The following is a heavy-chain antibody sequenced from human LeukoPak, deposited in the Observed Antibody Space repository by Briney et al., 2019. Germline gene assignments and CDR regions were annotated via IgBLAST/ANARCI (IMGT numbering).Heavy chain of an antibody. J-gene: IGHJ5*02. CDR3: ATEIGGDTAMPTGGYNWFDP. V-gene: IGHV4-39*07. D-gene: IGHD5-18*01. CDR1: GGSISSSSYY. CDR2: IYYSGST. Sequence: SETLSLTCTVSGGSISSSSYYWGWIRQPPGKGLEWIGSIYYSGSTYYNPSLKSRVTISVDTSKNQFSLKLSSVTAADTAVYYCATEIGGDTAMPTGGYNWFDPWGQGTLVTVSS.